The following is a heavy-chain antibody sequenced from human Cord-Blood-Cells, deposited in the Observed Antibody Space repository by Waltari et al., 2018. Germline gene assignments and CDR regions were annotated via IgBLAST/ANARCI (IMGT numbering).Heavy chain of an antibody. CDR1: GFTFSSYS. CDR3: ARASNWRFDY. Sequence: EVQLVESGGGLVKPGGSLRLSCAASGFTFSSYSMTWVRQAPGKGLEWVSSISSSSSYIYYADSVKGRFTISRDNAKNSLYLQMNSLRAEDTAVYYCARASNWRFDYWGQGTLVTVSS. D-gene: IGHD1-20*01. V-gene: IGHV3-21*01. J-gene: IGHJ4*02. CDR2: ISSSSSYI.